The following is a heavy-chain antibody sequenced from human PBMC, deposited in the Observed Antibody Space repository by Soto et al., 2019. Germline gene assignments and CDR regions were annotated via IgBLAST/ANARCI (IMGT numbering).Heavy chain of an antibody. CDR1: GYTFTNYG. CDR2: INVGHGNT. Sequence: QAQLVQSGAEVKKPGASVKVSCKAFGYTFTNYGIHWVRQAPGQRLEWMGWINVGHGNTKYSQKLQGRVTITRDTAASTAHMELSSLRSEDTAVYYCARSGYSSGWYHWYFDFWGRGTLVTVSS. D-gene: IGHD6-19*01. J-gene: IGHJ2*01. V-gene: IGHV1-3*01. CDR3: ARSGYSSGWYHWYFDF.